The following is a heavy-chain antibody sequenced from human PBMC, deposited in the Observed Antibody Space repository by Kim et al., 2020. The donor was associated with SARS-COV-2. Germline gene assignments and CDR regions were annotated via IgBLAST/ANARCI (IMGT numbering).Heavy chain of an antibody. J-gene: IGHJ4*02. Sequence: GGSLRLSCAASGFTFGRYSMRWVRQAPGKGLEWVANITQDGSAIKYVDSVKGRFTISRDNAKNSLYLQMNSLRAEDTAVYYCARDHDGWVVGSNDYWGQGTLVTVSS. V-gene: IGHV3-7*01. D-gene: IGHD1-26*01. CDR3: ARDHDGWVVGSNDY. CDR1: GFTFGRYS. CDR2: ITQDGSAI.